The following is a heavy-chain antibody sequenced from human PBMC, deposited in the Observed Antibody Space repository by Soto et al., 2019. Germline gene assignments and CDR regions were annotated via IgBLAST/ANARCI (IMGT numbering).Heavy chain of an antibody. CDR3: AHIRTYYDFWGGYYTSAFDY. V-gene: IGHV2-5*01. J-gene: IGHJ4*02. D-gene: IGHD3-3*01. CDR2: IYWNDDK. CDR1: GFSLSTSGVG. Sequence: GSGPTLVNPTQTLTLTCTFSGFSLSTSGVGVGWIRQPPGKALEWLALIYWNDDKRYSPSLKSELTITKDTSKNQVVLTMTNMDTVDTTTYYCAHIRTYYDFWGGYYTSAFDYWGQGTLVTVSS.